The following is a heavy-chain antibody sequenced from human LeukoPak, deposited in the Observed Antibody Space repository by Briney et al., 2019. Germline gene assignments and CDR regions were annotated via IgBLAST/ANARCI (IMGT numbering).Heavy chain of an antibody. Sequence: GGSVSLLCAACVYIVSNLCVIWMRDARGKGLEGVSLIFRGCDTQYADSVKDRFTISRDAYKNTLYLQMSNLRAEDTAVYYCARDPSAVTANTYAWGQGTLVTVSS. V-gene: IGHV3-66*01. CDR2: IFRGCDT. CDR1: VYIVSNLC. J-gene: IGHJ5*02. CDR3: ARDPSAVTANTYA. D-gene: IGHD2-2*01.